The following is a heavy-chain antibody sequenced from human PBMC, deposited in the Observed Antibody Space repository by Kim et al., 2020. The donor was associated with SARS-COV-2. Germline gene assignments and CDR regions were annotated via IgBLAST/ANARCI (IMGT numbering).Heavy chain of an antibody. CDR3: ARGSAGSTVTASSYTFLDV. Sequence: SETLSLTCAVYGGSLSGFSWSWIRQAPGEGLEWIGEINHSGSTTYMPSLESRVTMSPAKSRNQFSLKLSSLTAADTAVYYCARGSAGSTVTASSYTFLDV. CDR2: INHSGST. D-gene: IGHD4-17*01. CDR1: GGSLSGFS. J-gene: IGHJ6*01. V-gene: IGHV4-34*01.